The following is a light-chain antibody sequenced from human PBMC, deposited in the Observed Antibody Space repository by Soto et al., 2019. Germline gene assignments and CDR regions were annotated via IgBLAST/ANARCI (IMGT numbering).Light chain of an antibody. V-gene: IGKV1-5*01. Sequence: DIHMTRTPSSLPASVGNRFTITCRGSQSISNWLAAYQQQPGKAPKLRVYDASTLQSGVASRFSGSGSATDFTLTISCLQSPDFATYYCQQYYSYPQLTFGGGTKVDI. CDR2: DAS. CDR3: QQYYSYPQLT. J-gene: IGKJ4*01. CDR1: QSISNW.